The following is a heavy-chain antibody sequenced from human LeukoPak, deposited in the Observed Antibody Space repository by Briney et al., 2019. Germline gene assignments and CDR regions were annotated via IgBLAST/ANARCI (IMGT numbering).Heavy chain of an antibody. V-gene: IGHV3-23*01. CDR2: FSGSGGST. D-gene: IGHD2-2*02. CDR1: GFTFSNYA. Sequence: GGSLRLSCAASGFTFSNYAMSWVRQAPGKGLEWVSAFSGSGGSTYYADSVKGRFAISRDSSKNTLYLQMNSLRAEDTAVYCCAKDVGYCSSTTCYKPFDYWGQGTLVTVSS. J-gene: IGHJ4*02. CDR3: AKDVGYCSSTTCYKPFDY.